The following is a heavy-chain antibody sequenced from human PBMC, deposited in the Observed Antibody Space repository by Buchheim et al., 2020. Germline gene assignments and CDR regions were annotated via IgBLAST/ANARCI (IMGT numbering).Heavy chain of an antibody. D-gene: IGHD3-16*02. CDR2: IKEDGSEK. CDR3: ARDRDYDYIWGSYLHPGGFDP. Sequence: EVQLVESGGGLVQPGGSLRLSCAASGFTFSDYWMSWVRQAPGKGLEWVANIKEDGSEKYYVDSVKGRFTISRDNAKTSLYLQMKSLRAEDTAVYYCARDRDYDYIWGSYLHPGGFDPWGQGTL. J-gene: IGHJ5*02. V-gene: IGHV3-7*01. CDR1: GFTFSDYW.